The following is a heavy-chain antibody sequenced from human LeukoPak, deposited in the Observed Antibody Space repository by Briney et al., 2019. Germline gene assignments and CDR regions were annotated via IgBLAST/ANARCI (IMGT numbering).Heavy chain of an antibody. D-gene: IGHD3-22*01. V-gene: IGHV4-31*03. CDR2: IYYSGST. J-gene: IGHJ4*02. CDR3: ARAGDYYDSSGYPYYFDY. Sequence: SQTPSLTCTVSGGSISSGGYYWSWIRQHPGKGLEWIGYIYYSGSTYYNPSLKSRVTISVDTSKNQFSLKLSSVTAAGTAVYYCARAGDYYDSSGYPYYFDYWGQGTLVTVSS. CDR1: GGSISSGGYY.